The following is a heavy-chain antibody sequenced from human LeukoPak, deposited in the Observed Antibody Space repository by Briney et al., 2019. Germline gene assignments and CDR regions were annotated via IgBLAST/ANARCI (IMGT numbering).Heavy chain of an antibody. CDR1: GGSISSYY. D-gene: IGHD6-19*01. CDR2: IYYSGIST. V-gene: IGHV4-59*08. Sequence: SETLSLTCTVSGGSISSYYWSWIRQPPGKGLEWIGYIYYSGISTNYNPSLKSRVTISVDTSKNQFSLKLSSVTAADTAVYYCARRQSSGWYFDYWGQGTLVTVSS. CDR3: ARRQSSGWYFDY. J-gene: IGHJ4*02.